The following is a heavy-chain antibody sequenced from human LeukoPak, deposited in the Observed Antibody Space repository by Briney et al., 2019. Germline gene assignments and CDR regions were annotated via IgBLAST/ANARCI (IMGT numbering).Heavy chain of an antibody. J-gene: IGHJ3*02. Sequence: SETLSLTCIVSGGSISSGSYYWSWIRQPAGKGLEWVGRVFTSGSTDYNPSFKSRVTISVDTSKKQVSLRLSSVTAADTAVYYCARDLPGQYGFDIWGQGTMVTVSS. CDR3: ARDLPGQYGFDI. CDR2: VFTSGST. V-gene: IGHV4-61*02. D-gene: IGHD1-14*01. CDR1: GGSISSGSYY.